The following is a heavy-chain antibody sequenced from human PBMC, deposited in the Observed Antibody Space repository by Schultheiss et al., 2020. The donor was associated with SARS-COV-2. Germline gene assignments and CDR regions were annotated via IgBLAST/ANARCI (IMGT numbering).Heavy chain of an antibody. CDR2: IYYSGST. D-gene: IGHD3-10*01. J-gene: IGHJ6*02. CDR1: GGSISSGGYY. V-gene: IGHV4-31*03. Sequence: SETLSLTCTVSGGSISSGGYYWSWIRQHPGKGLEWIGYIYYSGSTYYNPSLKSRVTISVDTSKNQFSLKLSSVTAADTAVYYCARGAEGVGDYYYYYGMDVWGQGTTVTVSS. CDR3: ARGAEGVGDYYYYYGMDV.